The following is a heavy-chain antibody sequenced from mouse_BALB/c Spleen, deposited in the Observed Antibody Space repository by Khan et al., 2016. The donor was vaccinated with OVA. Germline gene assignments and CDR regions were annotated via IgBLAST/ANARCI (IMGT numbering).Heavy chain of an antibody. CDR1: GFTFSNYA. V-gene: IGHV5-6-5*01. Sequence: EVELVESGGDLVKPGGSLKLSCAASGFTFSNYAMSWIRQTPEKRLEWVASISSGGTTYFPDSVKGRFTISRDNGRNILYLQMSSLRSEDTAMYYCARGYWFTYGGQGTLVTVSA. CDR3: ARGYWFTY. CDR2: ISSGGTT. J-gene: IGHJ3*01.